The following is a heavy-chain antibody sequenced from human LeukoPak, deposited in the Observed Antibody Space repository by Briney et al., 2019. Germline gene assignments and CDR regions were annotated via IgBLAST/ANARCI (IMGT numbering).Heavy chain of an antibody. J-gene: IGHJ4*02. CDR3: ARGSQVDDFWSGYRAPLDY. CDR2: IYYSGSA. D-gene: IGHD3-3*01. CDR1: GGSISSSGYY. Sequence: ASETLFLTCTVSGGSISSSGYYWSWIRQPPGKGLEWIGTIYYSGSAYYNPSLKTQVTISVDTSKNQFSLKLSSVTAADTAVYFCARGSQVDDFWSGYRAPLDYWGQGTLVTVSS. V-gene: IGHV4-39*01.